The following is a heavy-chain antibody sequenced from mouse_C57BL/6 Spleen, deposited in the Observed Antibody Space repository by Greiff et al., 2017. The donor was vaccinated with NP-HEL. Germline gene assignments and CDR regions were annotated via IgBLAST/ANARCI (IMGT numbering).Heavy chain of an antibody. J-gene: IGHJ2*01. Sequence: VQLQQSGAELVKPGASVKLSCKASGYTFTSYWMHWVKQRPGQGLEWIGMIHPNSGSTNYNEKFKSKATLTVDKSSSPAYMQLSSLTSEDSAVYYCARSYYSNYGDYWGQGTTLTVSS. CDR3: ARSYYSNYGDY. D-gene: IGHD2-5*01. CDR2: IHPNSGST. V-gene: IGHV1-64*01. CDR1: GYTFTSYW.